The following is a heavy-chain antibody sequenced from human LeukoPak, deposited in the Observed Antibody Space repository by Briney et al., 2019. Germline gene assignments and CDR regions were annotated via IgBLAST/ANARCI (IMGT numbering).Heavy chain of an antibody. CDR1: GFTFSSYA. D-gene: IGHD6-19*01. CDR2: ISGSGIST. V-gene: IGHV3-23*01. J-gene: IGHJ4*02. Sequence: PGGSLRLSCAASGFTFSSYAMSWVRQAPGKGLEWVSTISGSGISTYYADSVKGRFTISRDKSQNTLYLQMDSLRAEDTAVYYCAKGAKVGIAGAAGDYWGQGTLVTVSS. CDR3: AKGAKVGIAGAAGDY.